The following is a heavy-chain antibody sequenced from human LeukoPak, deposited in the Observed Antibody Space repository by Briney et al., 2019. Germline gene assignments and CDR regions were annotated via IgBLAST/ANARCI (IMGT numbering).Heavy chain of an antibody. CDR2: IRYDGNSK. Sequence: PGGSLRLSCAAFGFTFSSYGMHWVRQAPGKGLEWVAFIRYDGNSKYYADSVKGRFTISRDNAKNSLYLQMNSLRAEDTAVYYCARGGEVIAAAGRGRNYFDYWGQGTLVTVSS. V-gene: IGHV3-30*02. D-gene: IGHD6-13*01. CDR1: GFTFSSYG. J-gene: IGHJ4*02. CDR3: ARGGEVIAAAGRGRNYFDY.